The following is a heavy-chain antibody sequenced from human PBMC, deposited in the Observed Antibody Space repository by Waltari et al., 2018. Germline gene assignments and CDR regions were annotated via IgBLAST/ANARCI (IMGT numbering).Heavy chain of an antibody. CDR3: AKDPPFGVAPSTFDP. J-gene: IGHJ5*02. CDR1: GFTFSRYA. CDR2: ISGSGGST. Sequence: VQLLESGGGLVQRGGSLRLSCAASGFTFSRYAMSWVRQAPGKGLEWVAAISGSGGSTYYADSVKGRFTISRDNSKNTLYLQMNSLRAEDTAVYYCAKDPPFGVAPSTFDPWGQGTLVTVSS. D-gene: IGHD3-3*01. V-gene: IGHV3-23*01.